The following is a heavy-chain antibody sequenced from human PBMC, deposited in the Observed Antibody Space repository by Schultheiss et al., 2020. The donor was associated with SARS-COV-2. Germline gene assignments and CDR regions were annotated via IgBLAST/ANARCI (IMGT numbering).Heavy chain of an antibody. CDR3: ARVVRGTWEGGFDT. CDR2: ISAYNGNT. D-gene: IGHD1-26*01. V-gene: IGHV1-18*01. CDR1: GYTFTSYG. J-gene: IGHJ5*02. Sequence: ASVKVSCKASGYTFTSYGISWVRQAPGQGLEWMGWISAYNGNTNYAQKLQGRVTMTTDTSTSTAYMELRSLRSDDTAVYYCARVVRGTWEGGFDTWGQGTLVTVSS.